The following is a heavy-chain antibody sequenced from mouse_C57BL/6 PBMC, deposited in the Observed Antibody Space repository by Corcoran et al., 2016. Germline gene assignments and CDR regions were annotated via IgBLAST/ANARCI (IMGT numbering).Heavy chain of an antibody. V-gene: IGHV9-3*01. CDR1: GYTFTTYG. CDR3: ARRGRVAPAMDY. D-gene: IGHD1-1*01. J-gene: IGHJ4*01. CDR2: INTYSGVP. Sequence: QIQLVQSGPELKKPGETVKISCKASGYTFTTYGMSWVKQAPGKGLKWMGWINTYSGVPTYADDFKGRFAFSLETSASTAYLQINNLKNEDTATYFCARRGRVAPAMDYWGQGTSVTVSS.